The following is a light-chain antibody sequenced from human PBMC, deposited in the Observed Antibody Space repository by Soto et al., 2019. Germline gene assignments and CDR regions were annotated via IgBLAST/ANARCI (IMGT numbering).Light chain of an antibody. CDR1: QSVSSSY. Sequence: IVFTQSPCTLSLSPGERATLSCRASQSVSSSYLAWYQHKPGQAPRLLIYGASSRATGIPERFSGSGSGTDFTLTITSLEPEDFAVYYCQQRSNWPPTFGQGTKVDI. CDR2: GAS. CDR3: QQRSNWPPT. V-gene: IGKV3D-20*02. J-gene: IGKJ1*01.